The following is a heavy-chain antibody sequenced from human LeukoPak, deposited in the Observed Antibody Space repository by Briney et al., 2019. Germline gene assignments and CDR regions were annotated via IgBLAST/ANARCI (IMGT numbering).Heavy chain of an antibody. J-gene: IGHJ3*02. CDR1: GFTVSSNY. V-gene: IGHV3-23*01. Sequence: PGGSLRLSCVASGFTVSSNYMSWVRQAPGKGLEWVSAISGSGGSTYYADSVKGRFTISRDNSKNTLYLQMNSLRAEDTAVYYCAQYLSRYCEGAFDIWGQGTMVTVSS. D-gene: IGHD2-15*01. CDR2: ISGSGGST. CDR3: AQYLSRYCEGAFDI.